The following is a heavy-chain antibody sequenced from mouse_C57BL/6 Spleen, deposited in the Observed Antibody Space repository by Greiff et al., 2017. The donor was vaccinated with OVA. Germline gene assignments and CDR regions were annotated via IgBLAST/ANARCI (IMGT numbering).Heavy chain of an antibody. CDR2: IYPGDGDT. J-gene: IGHJ2*01. Sequence: QVQLQQSGAELVKPGASVKISCKASGYAFSSYWMNWVKQRPGKGLEWIGQIYPGDGDTNYNGKFKGKATLTADKSSSTAYMQLSSLTSEDSAVYFCARRAITTVVARYYFDYWGQGTTLTVSS. V-gene: IGHV1-80*01. CDR1: GYAFSSYW. CDR3: ARRAITTVVARYYFDY. D-gene: IGHD1-1*01.